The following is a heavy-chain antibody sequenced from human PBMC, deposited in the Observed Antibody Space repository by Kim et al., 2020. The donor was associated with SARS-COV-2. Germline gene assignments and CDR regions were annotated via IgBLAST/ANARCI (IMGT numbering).Heavy chain of an antibody. Sequence: GGSLRLSCAASGFTVSSNYMSWVRQAPGKGLEWVAVIYSGGSTYYADSVKGRVTISRDNSKNTLYLQMNSLRAEDTAVYYCAKVTSEYYYDRSGYYDYFDYWGQGTLVTVSS. CDR2: IYSGGST. V-gene: IGHV3-53*01. D-gene: IGHD3-22*01. CDR1: GFTVSSNY. CDR3: AKVTSEYYYDRSGYYDYFDY. J-gene: IGHJ4*02.